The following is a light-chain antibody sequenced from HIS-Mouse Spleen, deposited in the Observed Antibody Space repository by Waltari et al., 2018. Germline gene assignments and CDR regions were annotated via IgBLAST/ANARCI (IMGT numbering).Light chain of an antibody. CDR1: SSDVGSYNR. J-gene: IGLJ1*01. Sequence: QSALTQPPSVSGSPGQSVTISCTGTSSDVGSYNRVPWYQQPPGTAPNLMIYEVSNRPSGCPARFSGSKSGNTASLTISGLQAEDEADYYCSSYTSSSTVFGTGTKVTVL. CDR2: EVS. CDR3: SSYTSSSTV. V-gene: IGLV2-18*02.